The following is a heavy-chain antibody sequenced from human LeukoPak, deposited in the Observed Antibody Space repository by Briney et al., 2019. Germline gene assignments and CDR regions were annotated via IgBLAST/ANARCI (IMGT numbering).Heavy chain of an antibody. D-gene: IGHD5-18*01. CDR2: ISGSGGST. Sequence: GGSLRLSCAASGFTFSSYAMSWVRQAPGKGLEWVSAISGSGGSTYYADSVKGRFTISRDNSKNTLYLQMNSLRAEVTAVYYCARAVGTVDTAMADWGQGTLVTVSS. V-gene: IGHV3-23*01. CDR3: ARAVGTVDTAMAD. J-gene: IGHJ4*02. CDR1: GFTFSSYA.